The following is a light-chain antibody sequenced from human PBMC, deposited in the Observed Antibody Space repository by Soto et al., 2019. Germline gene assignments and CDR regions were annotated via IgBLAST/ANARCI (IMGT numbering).Light chain of an antibody. V-gene: IGLV2-14*01. J-gene: IGLJ2*01. CDR2: DVS. CDR1: SSDVGGYNY. Sequence: QSVLTQPASVSGSPGQSITISCTGTSSDVGGYNYVSWYQQHPGKAPKLMIYDVSNRPSGVSNRFSGSKSGNTASLTISGLQAEEEADYYCSSYTRSSTVVFGGGTKLTVL. CDR3: SSYTRSSTVV.